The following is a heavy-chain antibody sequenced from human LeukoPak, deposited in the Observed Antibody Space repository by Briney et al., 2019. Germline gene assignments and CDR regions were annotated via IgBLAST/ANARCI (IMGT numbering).Heavy chain of an antibody. V-gene: IGHV3-30-3*01. Sequence: GGSLRLSCAASGFTFSNYAMHWVRQAPGKGLEWVAVISYDGTNKYHADSVKGRFTISRDNAKKTLYLQMNSLRAEDTAVYYCATYRGHDSGYWGQGTLVTGSS. CDR3: ATYRGHDSGY. J-gene: IGHJ4*02. CDR2: ISYDGTNK. CDR1: GFTFSNYA. D-gene: IGHD5-12*01.